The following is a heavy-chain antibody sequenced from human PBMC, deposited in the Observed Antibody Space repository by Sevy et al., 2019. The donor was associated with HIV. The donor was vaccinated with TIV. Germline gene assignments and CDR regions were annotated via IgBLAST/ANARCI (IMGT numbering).Heavy chain of an antibody. D-gene: IGHD2-15*01. J-gene: IGHJ3*02. CDR1: GFTFSDYW. CDR2: ISGSGGST. V-gene: IGHV3-23*01. CDR3: AKDVSPLSGIGAFDI. Sequence: GGSLRLSCAASGFTFSDYWMTWVRQSPGKGLEWVSAISGSGGSTYYADSVKGRFTISRDNSKNTLYLQMNSLRAEDTAVYYCAKDVSPLSGIGAFDIWGQGTMVTVSS.